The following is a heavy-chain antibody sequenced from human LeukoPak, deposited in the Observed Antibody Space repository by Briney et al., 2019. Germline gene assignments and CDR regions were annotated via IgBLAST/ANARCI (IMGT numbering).Heavy chain of an antibody. CDR2: IWYDGSNK. V-gene: IGHV3-33*01. CDR3: ARDSIAVVTAMLGY. Sequence: GGSLRLSCAASGFTYSSYGMHWVRQAPGKGLEWVAVIWYDGSNKYYADSVKGRFTISRDNSKNTLYLQMNSLRAEDTAVYYCARDSIAVVTAMLGYWGQGTLVTVSS. J-gene: IGHJ4*02. CDR1: GFTYSSYG. D-gene: IGHD2-21*02.